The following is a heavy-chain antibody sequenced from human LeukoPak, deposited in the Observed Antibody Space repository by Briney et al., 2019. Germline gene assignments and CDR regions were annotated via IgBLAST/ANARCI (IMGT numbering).Heavy chain of an antibody. CDR1: GFPFSSYW. D-gene: IGHD5-24*01. CDR3: TRVGYIDEGIDY. Sequence: GGSLRLSCVASGFPFSSYWMTWVRQAPGKGLEWVANIKQDGGKKSYVDSVKGRFTISSDNAKNSLYLQMNSLRAEDTAIYYCTRVGYIDEGIDYWGQGTLVTVSS. V-gene: IGHV3-7*04. J-gene: IGHJ4*02. CDR2: IKQDGGKK.